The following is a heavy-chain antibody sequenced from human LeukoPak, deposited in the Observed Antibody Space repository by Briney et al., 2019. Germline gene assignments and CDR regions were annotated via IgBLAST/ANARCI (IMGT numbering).Heavy chain of an antibody. V-gene: IGHV3-30*02. CDR1: GFTFSKYG. J-gene: IGHJ6*03. D-gene: IGHD2-2*01. Sequence: GRSLRLSCAPSGFTFSKYGMHWVRHAPGKGREWLTSILYDGSHTNPADSRQGRFTLSTDNSKNTLFLQMNSLRGEDTAVYYCAKSPGCSSTSCFYYMDVWGKGTTVTVSS. CDR3: AKSPGCSSTSCFYYMDV. CDR2: ILYDGSHT.